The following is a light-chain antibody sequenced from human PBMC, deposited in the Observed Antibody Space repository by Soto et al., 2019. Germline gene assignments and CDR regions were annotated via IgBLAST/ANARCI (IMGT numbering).Light chain of an antibody. CDR1: QSVSTY. V-gene: IGKV3-11*01. CDR3: QQRSSWPPTIT. Sequence: EIVLTQSSATLSLSPGERATLSCRASQSVSTYLAWYQQRPGQAPRLLIYDASYRSTDIPPRFSGSGSGTDFTLTISSLEPEDCAVYYCQQRSSWPPTITFGQGTRLDIK. CDR2: DAS. J-gene: IGKJ5*01.